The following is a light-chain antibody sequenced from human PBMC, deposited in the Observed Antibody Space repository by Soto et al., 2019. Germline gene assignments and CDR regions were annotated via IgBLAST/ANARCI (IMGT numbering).Light chain of an antibody. V-gene: IGKV3-15*01. CDR2: GAS. Sequence: EIVMTQSPATLSVSPGERVTLSCRASQSVSSNLAWYQQKPGQAPRLLIYGASTRATGIPARFSGSGSGTEFTLTISNLQSEDFAVYYCQQYNNWPHTFGQGTKLEIK. J-gene: IGKJ2*01. CDR3: QQYNNWPHT. CDR1: QSVSSN.